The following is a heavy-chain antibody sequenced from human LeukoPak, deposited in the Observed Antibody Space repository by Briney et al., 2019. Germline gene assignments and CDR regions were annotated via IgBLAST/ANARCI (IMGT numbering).Heavy chain of an antibody. J-gene: IGHJ4*02. Sequence: KSSETLSLTCTVSGGSISSGVYYWGWIRQPPGKGLEWIGSIYYTGNTYYNASLKSQVSISIDTSKNQFSLKLTSVTAADTAVYYCARQTGSGLFILPGGQGTLVTVSS. CDR3: ARQTGSGLFILP. D-gene: IGHD3/OR15-3a*01. CDR2: IYYTGNT. CDR1: GGSISSGVYY. V-gene: IGHV4-39*01.